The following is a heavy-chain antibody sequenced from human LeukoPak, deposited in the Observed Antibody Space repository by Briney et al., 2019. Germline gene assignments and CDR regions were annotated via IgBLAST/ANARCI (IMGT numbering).Heavy chain of an antibody. J-gene: IGHJ5*02. CDR1: GFTFSNYW. D-gene: IGHD3-10*01. V-gene: IGHV3-74*01. CDR2: INSDGINT. Sequence: GGSLRLSCAASGFTFSNYWMHWVRQAPGKGLVWVSRINSDGINTSYADSVKGRFTISRDNAKNTLYLQMNSLRAEDTAVYYCARESGYYGLGFDPWGQGTLVTVSS. CDR3: ARESGYYGLGFDP.